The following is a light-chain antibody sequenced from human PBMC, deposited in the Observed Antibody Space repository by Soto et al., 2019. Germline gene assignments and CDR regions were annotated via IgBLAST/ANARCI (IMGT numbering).Light chain of an antibody. CDR3: QQYNNWPLT. J-gene: IGKJ4*01. CDR1: QGVSSN. CDR2: GAS. V-gene: IGKV3-15*01. Sequence: ETVMTQSPATLSVSPGERVTLSCRASQGVSSNLAWYQQKPGQPPRLLIYGASTRATGIPARFSVSGFGTEFTLTISSLQSEDSEVYYCQQYNNWPLTFGGGTKVEIK.